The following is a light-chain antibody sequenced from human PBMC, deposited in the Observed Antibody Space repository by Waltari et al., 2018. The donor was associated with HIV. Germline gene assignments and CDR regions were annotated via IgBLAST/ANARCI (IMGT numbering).Light chain of an antibody. V-gene: IGKV4-1*01. CDR2: WAS. J-gene: IGKJ3*01. Sequence: DIVMTQSPDSLAVSLGERATINCKSSQSVLYNSNNKNYVAWYQQKQGQPPKLLIYWASTRESGVPDRFSGSGSGTDFTLTISSLQAEDVAVYYCQQYYSTPFTFGPGTKVDIK. CDR3: QQYYSTPFT. CDR1: QSVLYNSNNKNY.